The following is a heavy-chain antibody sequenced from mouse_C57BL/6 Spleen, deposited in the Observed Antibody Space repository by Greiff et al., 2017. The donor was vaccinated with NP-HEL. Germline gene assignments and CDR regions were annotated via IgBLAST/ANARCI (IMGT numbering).Heavy chain of an antibody. J-gene: IGHJ2*01. V-gene: IGHV1-69*01. CDR2: IDPSDSST. Sequence: VQLQQPGAELVMPGASVKLSCKASGYTFTSYWMHWVKQRPGQGLEWIGEIDPSDSSTNYNQKFKGKSTLTVDKSSSTAYMQLSSLTSEDSAVYYCARGGTTVVYFDYWGQGTTLTVSS. CDR1: GYTFTSYW. D-gene: IGHD1-1*01. CDR3: ARGGTTVVYFDY.